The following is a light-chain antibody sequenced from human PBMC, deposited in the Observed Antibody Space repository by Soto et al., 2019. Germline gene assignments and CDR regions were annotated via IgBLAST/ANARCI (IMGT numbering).Light chain of an antibody. CDR3: AVWDDSLNGFV. J-gene: IGLJ1*01. CDR1: SSNIGVNT. V-gene: IGLV1-44*01. CDR2: LDN. Sequence: QSLLTQPPSASGTPGQRVTISCSGSSSNIGVNTVNWYQQVPGTAPKLLIYLDNQRPSGVPARFSGSKSGTSASLAISGLQSEDEADFYCAVWDDSLNGFVFGNGTKVTVL.